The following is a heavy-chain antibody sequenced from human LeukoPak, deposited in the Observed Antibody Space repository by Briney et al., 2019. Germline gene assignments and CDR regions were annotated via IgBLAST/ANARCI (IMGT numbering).Heavy chain of an antibody. CDR2: ISYDGSNE. V-gene: IGHV3-30*04. Sequence: GGSLRLSCAASGFTFSSYVMHWVRQAPGKGLEWVAIISYDGSNEYYADSVKGRFTISRDNSKNTLYLQMNSLRAEDTAVYYCAGSSLNWGQGTLVTISS. J-gene: IGHJ4*02. CDR3: AGSSLN. D-gene: IGHD6-13*01. CDR1: GFTFSSYV.